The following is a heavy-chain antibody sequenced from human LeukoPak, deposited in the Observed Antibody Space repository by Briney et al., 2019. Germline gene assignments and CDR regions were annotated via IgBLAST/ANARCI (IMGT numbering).Heavy chain of an antibody. V-gene: IGHV3-21*01. CDR3: AREGTEGYCSGGSCYKWFDP. J-gene: IGHJ5*02. D-gene: IGHD2-15*01. CDR1: GFTFSGYS. Sequence: GGSLRLSCAASGFTFSGYSMNWVRQAPGKGLEWVSSISSSSSYIYYADSVKGRFTISRDNAKNSLYLQMNSLRAKDTAVYYCAREGTEGYCSGGSCYKWFDPWGQGTLVTVSS. CDR2: ISSSSSYI.